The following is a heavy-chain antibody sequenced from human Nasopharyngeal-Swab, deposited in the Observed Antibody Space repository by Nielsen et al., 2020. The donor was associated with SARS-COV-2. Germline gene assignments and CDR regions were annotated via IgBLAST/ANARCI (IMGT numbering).Heavy chain of an antibody. Sequence: ASVKVSCKASGYTFTSYYMHWVRQAPGQGLEWMGIINPSGGSTSYAQKFQGRVTMTRDTSTSTVYMELSSLRPEDTAVYYCARSRYYDSSGSHWGFDYWGQGTLVTVSS. D-gene: IGHD3-22*01. J-gene: IGHJ4*02. CDR2: INPSGGST. CDR3: ARSRYYDSSGSHWGFDY. CDR1: GYTFTSYY. V-gene: IGHV1-46*01.